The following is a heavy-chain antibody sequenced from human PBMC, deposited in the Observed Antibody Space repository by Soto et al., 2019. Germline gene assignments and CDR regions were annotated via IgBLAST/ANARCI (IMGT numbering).Heavy chain of an antibody. CDR1: GYSISSGYH. D-gene: IGHD4-4*01. CDR3: VRGVPDYNTGTDY. J-gene: IGHJ4*02. V-gene: IGHV4-38-2*02. Sequence: QVQLQESGPGLVKPSETPSLTCTVSGYSISSGYHWGWIRQPPGKGLEWIGTFYHGGSTYYNPSLKSRVTILVDTSKNQFCLQLTAVTASDTAVYYCVRGVPDYNTGTDYWGQGTLVTVSS. CDR2: FYHGGST.